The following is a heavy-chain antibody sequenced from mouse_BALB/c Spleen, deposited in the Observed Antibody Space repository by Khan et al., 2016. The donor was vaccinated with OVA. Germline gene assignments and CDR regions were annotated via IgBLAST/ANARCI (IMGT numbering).Heavy chain of an antibody. D-gene: IGHD1-1*01. CDR2: INPHIGET. CDR1: GYSFTGYF. Sequence: VRLQQSGPELVKPGASVKISCKASGYSFTGYFMNWVMQSHGKSLEWIGRINPHIGETLYNQKFKGKATLTVDESSSTAHMALRSLASEDSAVYYLAIKNGSDFDYWGQGTTLTVAS. J-gene: IGHJ2*01. V-gene: IGHV1-20*02. CDR3: AIKNGSDFDY.